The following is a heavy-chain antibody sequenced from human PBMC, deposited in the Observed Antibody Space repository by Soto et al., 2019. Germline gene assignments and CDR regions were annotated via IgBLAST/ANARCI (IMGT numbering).Heavy chain of an antibody. J-gene: IGHJ6*03. CDR3: ARGHLAVVPVASWFYYMDV. V-gene: IGHV1-3*01. Sequence: QVQLVQSGAEVEKPGASVKVSCKASGYTFTNYAVHWVRQAPGQRLEWMGWINAGNGNTRFSQNLQGRVTITRDTSARKVYMELRSLRSEDTAVYYCARGHLAVVPVASWFYYMDVWGKGTTVTVSS. CDR1: GYTFTNYA. D-gene: IGHD2-2*01. CDR2: INAGNGNT.